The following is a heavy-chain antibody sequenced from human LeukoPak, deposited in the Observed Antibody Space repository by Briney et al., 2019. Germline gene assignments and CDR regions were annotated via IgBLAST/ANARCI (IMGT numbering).Heavy chain of an antibody. CDR3: ARGLPADNFDY. V-gene: IGHV1-2*06. CDR2: INPNSGDP. Sequence: GASVKVSCKTSGYTFTDSYIHWVRQAPGQGLEWMGRINPNSGDPNYPQKFQGRVTMTRDTSISTAYMELSRLRSDDTAVYYCARGLPADNFDYWGQGTLVTVSS. D-gene: IGHD2-2*01. CDR1: GYTFTDSY. J-gene: IGHJ4*02.